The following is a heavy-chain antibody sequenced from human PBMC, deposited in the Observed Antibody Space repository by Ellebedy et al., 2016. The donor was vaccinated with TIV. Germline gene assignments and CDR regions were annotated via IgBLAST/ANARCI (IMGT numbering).Heavy chain of an antibody. V-gene: IGHV3-21*01. Sequence: GESLKISCAASGFTFSSYSMNWVRQAPGKGLEWVSYISTSSSYIYYADSVKGRFTISRDNAKKSLYLQMSSLRAEDTAVYYCARDQGWAYPGSTRFDYWGQGTLVTVSS. CDR3: ARDQGWAYPGSTRFDY. J-gene: IGHJ4*03. D-gene: IGHD3-10*01. CDR2: ISTSSSYI. CDR1: GFTFSSYS.